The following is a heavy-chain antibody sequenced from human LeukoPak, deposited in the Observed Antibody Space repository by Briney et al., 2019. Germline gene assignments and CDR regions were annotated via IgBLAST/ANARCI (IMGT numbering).Heavy chain of an antibody. CDR1: GFTFSSYW. CDR2: IKQDGSEK. CDR3: ARVYDFWSGYSAPPYDYMDV. V-gene: IGHV3-7*01. D-gene: IGHD3-3*01. Sequence: GGSLRLSCAASGFTFSSYWMSWVRQAPGKGLEWVANIKQDGSEKYYVDSVKGRFTISRDNAKNSLYLQMNSLRAEDTAVYYCARVYDFWSGYSAPPYDYMDVWGKGTTVTVSS. J-gene: IGHJ6*03.